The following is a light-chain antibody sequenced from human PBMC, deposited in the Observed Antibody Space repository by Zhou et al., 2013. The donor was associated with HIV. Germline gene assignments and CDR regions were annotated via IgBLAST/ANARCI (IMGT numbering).Light chain of an antibody. V-gene: IGKV1-39*01. CDR1: QTINLF. CDR2: AAS. J-gene: IGKJ5*01. CDR3: QQSFISPVT. Sequence: DIQMTQSPSSLSASVGDTVAITCRANQTINLFLNWYQHRPGQAPRVLIYAASSLKSGVPSRFRGGGSGTDFRLTISSLQPEDFATYYCQQSFISPVTFGQGTRLEMK.